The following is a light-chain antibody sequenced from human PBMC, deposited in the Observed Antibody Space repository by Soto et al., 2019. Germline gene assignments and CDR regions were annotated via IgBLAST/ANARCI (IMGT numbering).Light chain of an antibody. CDR2: KAS. Sequence: DIQMTESHSTLSGTVGDRFTITFPASQTISSWLAWYQPKPGKAPKLLIYKASTLKSGVPSRFSGSGSGTEFTLTLSSLQPDDFATYSCQHYNSYSEACGQGTKGDIK. V-gene: IGKV1-5*03. CDR3: QHYNSYSEA. J-gene: IGKJ1*01. CDR1: QTISSW.